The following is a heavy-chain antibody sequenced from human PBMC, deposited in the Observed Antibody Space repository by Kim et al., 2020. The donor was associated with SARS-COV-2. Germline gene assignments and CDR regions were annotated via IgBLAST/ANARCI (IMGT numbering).Heavy chain of an antibody. Sequence: SETLSLTCAAYGGSFSGYYWSWIRQPPGKGLEWIGEINHSGSTNYNPSLKSRVTISVDTSKNQFSLKLSSVTAADTAVYYCASSTSCYRCRHTTRGWFDPWGQGTLVTVSS. D-gene: IGHD2-2*01. CDR1: GGSFSGYY. J-gene: IGHJ5*02. CDR2: INHSGST. V-gene: IGHV4-34*01. CDR3: ASSTSCYRCRHTTRGWFDP.